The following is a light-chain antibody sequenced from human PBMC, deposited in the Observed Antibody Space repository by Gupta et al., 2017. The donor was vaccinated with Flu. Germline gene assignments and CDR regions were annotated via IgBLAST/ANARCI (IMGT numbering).Light chain of an antibody. J-gene: IGKJ3*01. V-gene: IGKV3-20*01. CDR3: QQYGSSPLFS. CDR1: QSISRSY. CDR2: GAS. Sequence: TLSLSPGERATLSCRASQSISRSYLAWYQQKPGQAPRLLIYGASSRATGIPDRFSGSGSGTDFTLTISRLEPEDFAVYYCQQYGSSPLFSFGHGTKVDIK.